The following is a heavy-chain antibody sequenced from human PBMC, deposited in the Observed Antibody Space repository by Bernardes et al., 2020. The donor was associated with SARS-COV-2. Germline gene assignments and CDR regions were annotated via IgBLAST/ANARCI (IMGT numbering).Heavy chain of an antibody. V-gene: IGHV4-31*03. J-gene: IGHJ4*02. CDR2: IYYSGST. Sequence: SETLSLTCTVSGGSVNSGAYYWSWIRQHPGKGLEWIGYIYYSGSTYYNPSLKSRLTISVDTSKNQFSLKLSSVTAADTAVYYCARARDGYNFDYWGQGTLVTVSS. CDR3: ARARDGYNFDY. D-gene: IGHD5-12*01. CDR1: GGSVNSGAYY.